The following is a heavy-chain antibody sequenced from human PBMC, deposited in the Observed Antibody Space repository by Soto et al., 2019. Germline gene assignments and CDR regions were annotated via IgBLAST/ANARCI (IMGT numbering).Heavy chain of an antibody. V-gene: IGHV4-4*07. J-gene: IGHJ6*02. CDR1: GDSLGNYY. CDR3: ARADYEILTGSYAMDV. D-gene: IGHD3-9*01. Sequence: PSETLSLTCTVSGDSLGNYYWFWIRQPVGKGLGWIGRVSSSGNTNANPTLNSRATMSIDTSKNQFSLRLRSVTAADTAVYYYARADYEILTGSYAMDVWGQGTTVTVSS. CDR2: VSSSGNT.